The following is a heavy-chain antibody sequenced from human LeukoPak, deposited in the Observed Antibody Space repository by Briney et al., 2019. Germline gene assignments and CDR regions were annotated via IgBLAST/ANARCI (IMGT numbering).Heavy chain of an antibody. CDR1: GGTFSSYA. D-gene: IGHD3-10*01. Sequence: SVKVSCKASGGTFSSYAISWVRQAPGQGLEWMGGIIPIFGTANYAQKFQGRVTITADESTSTAYMELSSLRSEDTAVYYCARDNYYGSGSHFDYWGQGTLVTVSS. J-gene: IGHJ4*02. V-gene: IGHV1-69*13. CDR2: IIPIFGTA. CDR3: ARDNYYGSGSHFDY.